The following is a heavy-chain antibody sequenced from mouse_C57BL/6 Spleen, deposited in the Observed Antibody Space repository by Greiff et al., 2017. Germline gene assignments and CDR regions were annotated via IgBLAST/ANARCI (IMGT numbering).Heavy chain of an antibody. D-gene: IGHD1-1*01. CDR2: IYPGSGNT. CDR3: ATVVARSYWYFDV. V-gene: IGHV1-66*01. J-gene: IGHJ1*03. Sequence: VKLVESGPELVKPGASVKISCKASGYSFTSYYIHWVKQRPGQGLEWIGWIYPGSGNTKYNEKFKGKATLTADTSSSTAYMPLSSLTSEDSAVYYCATVVARSYWYFDVWGTGTTVTVSS. CDR1: GYSFTSYY.